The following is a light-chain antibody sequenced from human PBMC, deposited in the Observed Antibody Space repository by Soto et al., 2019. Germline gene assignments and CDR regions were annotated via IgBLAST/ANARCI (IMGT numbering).Light chain of an antibody. CDR2: EVS. CDR3: SSYTTSSTYV. CDR1: SSDVGAYNY. V-gene: IGLV2-14*01. Sequence: QSVLTQPASVSGSPGQSITISCAATSSDVGAYNYVSWYQQHPDKAPKLMIYEVSNRPSGVSNRFSGSKSGNTASLTISGLQAEDEADYYCSSYTTSSTYVFGTGTQLTVL. J-gene: IGLJ1*01.